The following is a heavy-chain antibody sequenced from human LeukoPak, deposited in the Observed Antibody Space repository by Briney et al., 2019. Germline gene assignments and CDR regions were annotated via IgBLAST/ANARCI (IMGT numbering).Heavy chain of an antibody. V-gene: IGHV1-2*02. CDR3: ARERSGSYYPLVDY. CDR2: INPNSGGT. D-gene: IGHD1-26*01. J-gene: IGHJ4*02. CDR1: GYTFTGYY. Sequence: ASVKVSCKASGYTFTGYYMHWVQQAPGQGLEWMGWINPNSGGTNYAQKFQGRVTMTRDTSISTAYMELSRLRSDDTAVYYCARERSGSYYPLVDYWGQGTLVTVSS.